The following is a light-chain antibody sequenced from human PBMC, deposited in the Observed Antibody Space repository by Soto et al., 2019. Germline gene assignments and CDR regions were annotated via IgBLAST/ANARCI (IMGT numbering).Light chain of an antibody. CDR2: DVS. Sequence: QSALTQPRSVSGSPGQSVTISCTGTSSDVGGYNYVSWYQQHPGKSPKLMIYDVSKRPSGVPDRFSGSKSGNTASLTISGLQAEDEDEYYCCSYAGSYTLYVFGTGTKLTVL. V-gene: IGLV2-11*01. CDR1: SSDVGGYNY. J-gene: IGLJ1*01. CDR3: CSYAGSYTLYV.